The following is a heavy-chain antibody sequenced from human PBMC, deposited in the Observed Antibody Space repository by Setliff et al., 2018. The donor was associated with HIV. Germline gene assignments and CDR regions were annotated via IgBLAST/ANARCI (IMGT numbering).Heavy chain of an antibody. Sequence: SETLSLTCTVSGAPLSSYYLNWIRQPPGKGLEWIGYIFYSGTTNYNPSLKSRVTMSVDASKNQFSLILSSVTAADTAVYFCARVATGPESFDIWGQGTMVTVSS. CDR1: GAPLSSYY. V-gene: IGHV4-59*01. D-gene: IGHD3-9*01. CDR2: IFYSGTT. CDR3: ARVATGPESFDI. J-gene: IGHJ3*02.